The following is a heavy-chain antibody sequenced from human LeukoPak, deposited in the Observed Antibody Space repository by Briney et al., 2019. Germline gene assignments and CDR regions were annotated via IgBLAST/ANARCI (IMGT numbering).Heavy chain of an antibody. CDR2: INPKSGGT. CDR3: ARTREGVWGSYSP. CDR1: GYSFTDYY. J-gene: IGHJ4*02. V-gene: IGHV1-2*02. D-gene: IGHD3-16*01. Sequence: ASVKVSCKASGYSFTDYYIHWVRLAPGQGLEWMGWINPKSGGTHYAQKFQGRVSMTRDTSINTVHLELNSLKTNDTAVYYCARTREGVWGSYSPWGQGTLVTVSS.